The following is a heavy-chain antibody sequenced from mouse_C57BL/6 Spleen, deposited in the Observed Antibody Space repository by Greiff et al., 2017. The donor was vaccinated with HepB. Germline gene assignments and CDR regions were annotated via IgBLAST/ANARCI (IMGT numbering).Heavy chain of an antibody. V-gene: IGHV14-4*01. J-gene: IGHJ2*01. CDR2: IDPENGDT. D-gene: IGHD2-10*01. Sequence: VQLQQSGAELVRPGASVKLSCTASGFNIKDDYMHWVKQRPEQGLEWIGWIDPENGDTEYASKFQGKATITADTSSNTAYQQLSSLTSEDTAVYYCTKGPYDYWGQGTTLTVSS. CDR1: GFNIKDDY. CDR3: TKGPYDY.